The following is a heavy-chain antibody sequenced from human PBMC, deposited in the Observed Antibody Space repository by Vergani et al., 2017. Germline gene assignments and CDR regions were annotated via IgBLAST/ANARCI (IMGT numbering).Heavy chain of an antibody. V-gene: IGHV3-48*01. Sequence: EVQLVESGGGLVQPGGSLRLSCAASGFTFSSYSMNWVRQAPGKGLEWVSYISSSSSTIYYADSVKGRFTISRDNAKNSLYLQMNSLRAEDTALYYCARDRRYCSSTSCYYSAFDIWGQGTMVTVSS. CDR1: GFTFSSYS. CDR3: ARDRRYCSSTSCYYSAFDI. CDR2: ISSSSSTI. D-gene: IGHD2-2*01. J-gene: IGHJ3*02.